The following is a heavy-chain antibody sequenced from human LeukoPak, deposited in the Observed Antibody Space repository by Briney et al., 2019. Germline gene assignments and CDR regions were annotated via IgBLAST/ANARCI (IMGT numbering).Heavy chain of an antibody. D-gene: IGHD6-13*01. Sequence: ASVKVSCKASGYTFTSYGISWVRQAPGQGREWMGWISAYNGNTNYAQKLQGRVTMTTDTSTSTAYMELRSLRSDDTAVYYCAREIAAADTENDAFDIWGQGTMVTVSS. CDR1: GYTFTSYG. V-gene: IGHV1-18*01. J-gene: IGHJ3*02. CDR2: ISAYNGNT. CDR3: AREIAAADTENDAFDI.